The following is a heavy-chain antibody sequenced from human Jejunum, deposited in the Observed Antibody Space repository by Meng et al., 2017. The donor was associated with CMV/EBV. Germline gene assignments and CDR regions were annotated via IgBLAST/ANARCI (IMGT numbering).Heavy chain of an antibody. CDR1: GGSMSPYS. Sequence: SFTCTVSGGSMSPYSWGWIRQSPGKGLEWLGYIFSNGTTNYNPSLKSRLTLSIDTSKRQYSLSLNSVTAADTAVYFCARDSGVSYWGQGTLVTVSS. D-gene: IGHD5/OR15-5a*01. CDR2: IFSNGTT. CDR3: ARDSGVSY. V-gene: IGHV4-59*01. J-gene: IGHJ4*02.